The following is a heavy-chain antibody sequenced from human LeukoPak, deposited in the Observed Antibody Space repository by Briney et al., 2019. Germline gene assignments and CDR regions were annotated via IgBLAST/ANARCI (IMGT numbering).Heavy chain of an antibody. CDR1: GGPMISYY. CDR3: ARGGWQQLVRGYYYMDV. CDR2: IYTSGST. J-gene: IGHJ6*03. V-gene: IGHV4-4*07. D-gene: IGHD6-13*01. Sequence: SETLSLTCTLSGGPMISYYWSWIRQPAGKGLEWIGRIYTSGSTNYNPSLKSRVTMSVDTSKNQFSLKLSSVTAADTAVYYCARGGWQQLVRGYYYMDVWGKGTTVTVSS.